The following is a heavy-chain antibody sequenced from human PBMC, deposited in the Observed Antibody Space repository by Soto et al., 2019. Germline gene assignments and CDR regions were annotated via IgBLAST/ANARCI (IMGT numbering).Heavy chain of an antibody. D-gene: IGHD3-9*01. CDR2: IWYNGSNK. J-gene: IGHJ6*02. Sequence: GGSLRLSCAASGFTFSSYGMHWVRQAPGKGLEWVAVIWYNGSNKYYADSVKGRFTISRDNSKNTLYLQMNSLRAEDTAVYYCARDILTGYYLYYGMDVWGQGTTVTVSS. CDR3: ARDILTGYYLYYGMDV. V-gene: IGHV3-33*01. CDR1: GFTFSSYG.